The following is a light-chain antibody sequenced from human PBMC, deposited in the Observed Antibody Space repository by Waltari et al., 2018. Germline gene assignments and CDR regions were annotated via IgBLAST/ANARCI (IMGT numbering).Light chain of an antibody. V-gene: IGKV3-11*01. CDR2: DAY. J-gene: IGKJ5*01. CDR1: QSVDTS. CDR3: QQHSNWPPSIT. Sequence: EVVLTQSPAALSLSPGERASLSCRASQSVDTSLAWSQQTPGQPPRLVIYDAYKRATGIPPRFSGSGSGTDFTLTISSLEPEDFTVYYCQQHSNWPPSITFGQGTRLE.